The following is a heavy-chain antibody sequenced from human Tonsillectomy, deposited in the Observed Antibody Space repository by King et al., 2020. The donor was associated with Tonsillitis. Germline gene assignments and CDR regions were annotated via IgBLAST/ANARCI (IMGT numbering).Heavy chain of an antibody. J-gene: IGHJ6*02. CDR1: GFTFSTYS. V-gene: IGHV3-21*01. D-gene: IGHD4-11*01. Sequence: VQLVESGGGLVKPGGSLRLSCAASGFTFSTYSMNWVRQAPGKGLEWVSSISSSSSYIYYADSVKGRFTISRNNAKNSLYLQMNSLRAEDTAVYYCAGFPAETTDYYYYYGLDVWGQGTTVTVSS. CDR2: ISSSSSYI. CDR3: AGFPAETTDYYYYYGLDV.